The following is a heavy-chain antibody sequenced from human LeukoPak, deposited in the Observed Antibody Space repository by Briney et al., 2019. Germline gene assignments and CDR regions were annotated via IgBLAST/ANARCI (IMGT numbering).Heavy chain of an antibody. D-gene: IGHD1-26*01. Sequence: GGSLRLFCGASAYIYNSYAMSCVRRAPGKGLEWVSGISGSGGSTYYADSVKGRFTISRKNSKNTLYLQMDSLRADDTAVYYCAKDVVGAINYFDYWGQGTLVTVSS. CDR3: AKDVVGAINYFDY. CDR2: ISGSGGST. J-gene: IGHJ4*02. V-gene: IGHV3-23*01. CDR1: AYIYNSYA.